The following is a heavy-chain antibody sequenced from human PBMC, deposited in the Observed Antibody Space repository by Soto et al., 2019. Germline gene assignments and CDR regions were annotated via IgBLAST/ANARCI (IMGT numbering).Heavy chain of an antibody. V-gene: IGHV3-74*03. CDR2: INTDGGSS. CDR3: AREAGYCRRTSCYRRAFDT. D-gene: IGHD2-2*01. Sequence: EVQLVESGGDLVQPGGSLRLSCAASGFTFSGHWMHWVRQVPGKGLEWVSRINTDGGSSAYADSVKGRFTISRDNAKNTLYLQMNGLRAEDTAVYSCAREAGYCRRTSCYRRAFDTWGQGTTVTVSS. J-gene: IGHJ3*02. CDR1: GFTFSGHW.